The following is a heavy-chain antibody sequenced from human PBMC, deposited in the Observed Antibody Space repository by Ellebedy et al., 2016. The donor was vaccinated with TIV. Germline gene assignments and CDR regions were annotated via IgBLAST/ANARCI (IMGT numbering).Heavy chain of an antibody. V-gene: IGHV3-48*02. Sequence: GGSLRLSCTASGFTFSNYAMHWVRQAPGKGLEWVSYISSRSSTIYYADSVKGRFTISRDNGKNSLYLQMNSLRDEDTAMYFCTLNWNDSPVGGMDVWGQGTTVTVSS. CDR2: ISSRSSTI. D-gene: IGHD1-1*01. CDR1: GFTFSNYA. J-gene: IGHJ6*02. CDR3: TLNWNDSPVGGMDV.